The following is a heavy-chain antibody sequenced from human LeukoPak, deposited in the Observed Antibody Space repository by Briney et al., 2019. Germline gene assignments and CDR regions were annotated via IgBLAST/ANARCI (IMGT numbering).Heavy chain of an antibody. CDR3: AREQPPGVYFDY. J-gene: IGHJ4*02. V-gene: IGHV3-53*01. CDR2: IYTDSNT. Sequence: GGSLRLSCAASGFTVSSNYMSWVRQAPGKGLEWVSIIYTDSNTYNADSVKGRFTISRDNSKNTLYLQMNSLRAEDTAVYYCAREQPPGVYFDYWGQGTLVTVSS. D-gene: IGHD3-10*01. CDR1: GFTVSSNY.